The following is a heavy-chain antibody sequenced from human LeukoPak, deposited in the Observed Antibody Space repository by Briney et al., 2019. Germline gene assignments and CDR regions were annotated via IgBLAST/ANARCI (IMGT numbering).Heavy chain of an antibody. CDR3: ARQSRDGSKTRGYYFDY. CDR2: IYPGDSDT. V-gene: IGHV5-51*01. Sequence: GESLKISCQVSGYIFTNYWIGWLRQMPGKGLESMGIIYPGDSDTAYSPFFQGQVTISADKSISTVYLHWSSLKASDTAMYYCARQSRDGSKTRGYYFDYWGQGTLVSVSS. J-gene: IGHJ4*02. CDR1: GYIFTNYW. D-gene: IGHD3-10*01.